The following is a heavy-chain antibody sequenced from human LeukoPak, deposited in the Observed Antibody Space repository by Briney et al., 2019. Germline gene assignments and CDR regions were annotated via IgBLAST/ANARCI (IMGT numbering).Heavy chain of an antibody. CDR1: GFTFSSYE. J-gene: IGHJ4*02. D-gene: IGHD2-15*01. V-gene: IGHV3-7*01. Sequence: PGGSLRLSCAASGFTFSSYEMNWVRQAPGKGLEWVANIKQDGSEKYYVDSVKGRFTISRDNAKNSLYLQMNSLRAEDTAVYYCARGYCSGGSCFFDYWGQGTLVTVSS. CDR2: IKQDGSEK. CDR3: ARGYCSGGSCFFDY.